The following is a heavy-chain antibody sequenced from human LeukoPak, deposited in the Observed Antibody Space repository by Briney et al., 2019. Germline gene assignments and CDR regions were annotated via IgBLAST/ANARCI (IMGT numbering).Heavy chain of an antibody. V-gene: IGHV3-15*01. CDR2: IKSKTDGGTT. D-gene: IGHD3-10*01. CDR3: TTRSREYYYRSGSYFYYFDY. CDR1: GFTFSNAW. J-gene: IGHJ4*02. Sequence: GGSLRLSCAASGFTFSNAWMTWVRQAPGKGLEWVGRIKSKTDGGTTDYAAPVKGRFTISRDDSKNTLYLQMNSLKTEDTAVYYCTTRSREYYYRSGSYFYYFDYWGQGTLVTVSS.